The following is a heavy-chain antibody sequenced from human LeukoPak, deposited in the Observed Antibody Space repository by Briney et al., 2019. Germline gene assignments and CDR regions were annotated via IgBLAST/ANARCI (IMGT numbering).Heavy chain of an antibody. CDR1: GGSFSGYY. CDR2: INHRGST. J-gene: IGHJ5*02. Sequence: SETLSLTCAVYGGSFSGYYWSWIRQPPGKGLEWIGEINHRGSTNYNPSLKSPVTKSVGTSKNQFSLELSSVTAADTGVYYRAKGRAIPAAITPFDPWGQGTLVTVSS. V-gene: IGHV4-34*01. CDR3: AKGRAIPAAITPFDP. D-gene: IGHD2-2*01.